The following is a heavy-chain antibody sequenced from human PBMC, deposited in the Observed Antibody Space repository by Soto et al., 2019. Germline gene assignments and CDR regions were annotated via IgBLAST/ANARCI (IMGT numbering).Heavy chain of an antibody. CDR2: IKSKTDGGTT. CDR1: GFTFSNAW. J-gene: IGHJ4*02. Sequence: GGSLRLSCAASGFTFSNAWMNWVRQAPGKGLEWVGRIKSKTDGGTTDYAAPVKGRFTISRDDSKNTLYLQMNSLKTEDTAVYYCTTLPTYYYDSSGFTKYFDYWGQGTLVTVSS. D-gene: IGHD3-22*01. CDR3: TTLPTYYYDSSGFTKYFDY. V-gene: IGHV3-15*07.